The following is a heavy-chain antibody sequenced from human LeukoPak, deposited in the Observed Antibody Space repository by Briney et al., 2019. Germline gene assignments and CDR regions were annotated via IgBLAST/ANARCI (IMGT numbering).Heavy chain of an antibody. CDR1: GGSFSGYY. CDR3: ARMGIRYGSGSYFNY. J-gene: IGHJ4*02. Sequence: PSETLSLTCAVYGGSFSGYYWSWIRQPPGKGLEWIGEINHSGSTYYNPSLKSRVTISVDTSKNQFSLKLSSVTAADTAVYYCARMGIRYGSGSYFNYWGQGTLVTVSS. V-gene: IGHV4-34*01. D-gene: IGHD3-10*01. CDR2: INHSGST.